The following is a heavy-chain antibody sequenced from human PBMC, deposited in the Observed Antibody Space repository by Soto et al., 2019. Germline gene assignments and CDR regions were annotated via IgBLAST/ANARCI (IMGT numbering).Heavy chain of an antibody. CDR1: GFPFSSYS. D-gene: IGHD2-15*01. J-gene: IGHJ4*02. V-gene: IGHV3-48*01. Sequence: PGGSLRLSCAASGFPFSSYSMNWVRQAPGKGLEWVSYISSSSSTIYYADSVKGRFTISRDNAKNSLYLQMNSLRAEDTAVYYCARDPHCSGGSCYPTPCYDYWGQGTLVTVSS. CDR3: ARDPHCSGGSCYPTPCYDY. CDR2: ISSSSSTI.